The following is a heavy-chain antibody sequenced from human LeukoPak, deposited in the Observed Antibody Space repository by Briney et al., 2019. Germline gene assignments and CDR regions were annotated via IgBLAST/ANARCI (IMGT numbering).Heavy chain of an antibody. CDR2: IYSGGST. V-gene: IGHV3-53*01. D-gene: IGHD1-26*01. CDR1: GFTFSSYA. CDR3: ARGWDSLDY. J-gene: IGHJ4*02. Sequence: PGRSLRLSCAASGFTFSSYAMHWVRQAPGKGLEWVSVIYSGGSTYYADSVKGRFTISRDNSKNTLYLQMNSLRAEDTAVYYCARGWDSLDYWGQGTLVTVSS.